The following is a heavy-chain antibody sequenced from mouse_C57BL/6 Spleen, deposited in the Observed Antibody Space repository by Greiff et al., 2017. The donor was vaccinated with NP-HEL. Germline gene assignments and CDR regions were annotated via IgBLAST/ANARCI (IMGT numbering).Heavy chain of an antibody. CDR1: GYTFTSYG. CDR3: AHWNGSSHLYFDV. D-gene: IGHD1-1*01. CDR2: IYPRSGNT. Sequence: QVQLQQSGAELARPGASVKLSCKASGYTFTSYGISWVKQRTGQGLEWIGEIYPRSGNTYYNEKFKGKATLTADKSSSTAYMELRSLTSEDSAVYFGAHWNGSSHLYFDVWGTGTTVTVSS. V-gene: IGHV1-81*01. J-gene: IGHJ1*03.